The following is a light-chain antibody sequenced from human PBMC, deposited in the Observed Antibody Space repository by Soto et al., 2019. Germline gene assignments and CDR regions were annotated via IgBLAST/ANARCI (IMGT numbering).Light chain of an antibody. Sequence: DIQMTQSPSSLSASVGXRVIITCQASQDVANYLNWYQQKPGNAPKLLIYDASQLHAGVPSRFSGSGSWTDFTFTISSVKPEDFATYYCQQYDDLLSFGGGTKVEIK. CDR1: QDVANY. J-gene: IGKJ4*01. CDR2: DAS. CDR3: QQYDDLLS. V-gene: IGKV1-33*01.